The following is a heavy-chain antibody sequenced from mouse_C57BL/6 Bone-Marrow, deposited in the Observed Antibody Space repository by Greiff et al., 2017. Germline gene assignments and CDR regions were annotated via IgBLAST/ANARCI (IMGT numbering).Heavy chain of an antibody. CDR2: ISNLAYSI. J-gene: IGHJ4*01. CDR1: GFTFSDYG. V-gene: IGHV5-15*04. D-gene: IGHD1-1*01. Sequence: VMLVESGGGLVQPGGSLKLSCAASGFTFSDYGMAWVRQAPRKGPEWVAFISNLAYSIYYADTVTGRFTISRENAKNTLYLEMSSLRSEDTAMYYCARRYGSPYAMDYWGQGTSVTVSS. CDR3: ARRYGSPYAMDY.